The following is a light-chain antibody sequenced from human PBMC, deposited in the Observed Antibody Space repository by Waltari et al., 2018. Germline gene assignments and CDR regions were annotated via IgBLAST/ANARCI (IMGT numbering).Light chain of an antibody. J-gene: IGKJ1*01. CDR1: QGITSW. V-gene: IGKV1-5*03. CDR3: QQYNSAPWT. Sequence: DIQMTQSPSPLSASVGDRVTIPCRASQGITSWLAWYQQKPGKAPKLLIYKTSSLQSGVPSRFSGSGSGTDFTLTISSLQPEDFATYYCQQYNSAPWTFGQGTKVEIK. CDR2: KTS.